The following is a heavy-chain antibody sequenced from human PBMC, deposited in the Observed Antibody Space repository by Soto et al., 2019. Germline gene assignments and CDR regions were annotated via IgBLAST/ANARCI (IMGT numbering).Heavy chain of an antibody. V-gene: IGHV3-23*01. CDR1: GFTFSSYA. Sequence: GGSLRLSCAASGFTFSSYAMSWVRQAPGKGLEWVSAISGSGGSTYYADSVKGRFTISRDNSKNTLYLQMNSLRAEDAAVYYCAKEPSYYDSSGYYYWGQGTLVTVSS. CDR2: ISGSGGST. J-gene: IGHJ4*02. CDR3: AKEPSYYDSSGYYY. D-gene: IGHD3-22*01.